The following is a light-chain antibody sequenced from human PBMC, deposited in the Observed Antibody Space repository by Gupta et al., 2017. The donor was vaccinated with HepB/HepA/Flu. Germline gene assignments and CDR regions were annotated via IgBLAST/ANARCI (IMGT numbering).Light chain of an antibody. V-gene: IGLV1-51*01. CDR2: YKN. CDR1: SSNIGNNY. Sequence: QSVLTQPPSVSAAPGQKVTISCSGSSSNIGNNYVSWYQQLPGTAPPLLIDYKNKRPSGIPDRCSCATNCASADLVINSRQHGEDADDYCCTADNSIRTGHVFGGGTNLTVL. J-gene: IGLJ3*02. CDR3: CTADNSIRTGHV.